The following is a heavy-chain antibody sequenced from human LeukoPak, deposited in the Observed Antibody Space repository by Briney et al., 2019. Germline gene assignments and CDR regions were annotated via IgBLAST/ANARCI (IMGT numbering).Heavy chain of an antibody. Sequence: GASVKVPCKASGGTFSSYAISWVRQAPGQGLEWMGGNIPIFGTANYAQKFQGRVTITADESTSTAYMELSSLRSEDTAVYYCARVDCSGGSCSPYASYAFDMWGQGTMVTVSS. D-gene: IGHD2-15*01. CDR1: GGTFSSYA. CDR3: ARVDCSGGSCSPYASYAFDM. V-gene: IGHV1-69*13. J-gene: IGHJ3*02. CDR2: NIPIFGTA.